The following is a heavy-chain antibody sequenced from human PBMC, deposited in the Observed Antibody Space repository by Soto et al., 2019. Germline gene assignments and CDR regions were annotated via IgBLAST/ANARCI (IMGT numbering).Heavy chain of an antibody. D-gene: IGHD2-21*02. CDR1: GGIFSSNT. Sequence: QVYLVQSGAEVKKPGSSVKISCKASGGIFSSNTINWVRQAAGQGLEWMGGIIPLFGTANYAEKFQGRVTSTADKSKKTEYMELTSLRSEDTAVYYCASKAACGGDCYAFDSWGQGTLVTVSS. CDR2: IIPLFGTA. V-gene: IGHV1-69*06. J-gene: IGHJ4*02. CDR3: ASKAACGGDCYAFDS.